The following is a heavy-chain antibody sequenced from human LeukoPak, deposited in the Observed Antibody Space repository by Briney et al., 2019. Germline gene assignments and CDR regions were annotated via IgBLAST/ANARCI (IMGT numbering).Heavy chain of an antibody. CDR1: GYTFTDYY. V-gene: IGHV1-2*02. CDR3: ASPRRKWDQSFDY. CDR2: INPNSGGT. Sequence: ASVKVSCKASGYTFTDYYIHWVRQAPGQGLEWMGWINPNSGGTNYAQKFQGRVTMTRDTSISTAYMELSRLRSDDTAVYYCASPRRKWDQSFDYWGQGTLVTVSS. J-gene: IGHJ4*02. D-gene: IGHD1-26*01.